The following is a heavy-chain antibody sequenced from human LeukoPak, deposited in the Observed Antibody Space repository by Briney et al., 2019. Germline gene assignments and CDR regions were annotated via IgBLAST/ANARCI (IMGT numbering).Heavy chain of an antibody. CDR3: AHRPLYYYDSSGLSVSAEYFHH. Sequence: SGPTLVNPTQTLTLTCTFSGFSLSTSGVGVGWIRQSPGKALEWLALIYWDDDKRYSPSLKNRLTITKDTSKNQVVLIMTNMDPVDTATYYCAHRPLYYYDSSGLSVSAEYFHHWGRGTMVTVSS. D-gene: IGHD3-22*01. V-gene: IGHV2-5*02. CDR1: GFSLSTSGVG. CDR2: IYWDDDK. J-gene: IGHJ1*01.